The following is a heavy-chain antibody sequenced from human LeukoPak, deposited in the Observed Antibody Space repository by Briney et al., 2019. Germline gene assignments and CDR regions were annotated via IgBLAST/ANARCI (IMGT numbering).Heavy chain of an antibody. D-gene: IGHD3-10*01. Sequence: ASVKVSCKASGYTFTSYGISWVRQAPGQGLEWMGWISAYNGNTNYAQKLQGRVTMTRNTSISTAYMELSSLRSEDTAVYYCARDLRITMVRGVYGVFDPWGQGTLVTVSS. J-gene: IGHJ5*02. CDR1: GYTFTSYG. CDR2: ISAYNGNT. V-gene: IGHV1-18*01. CDR3: ARDLRITMVRGVYGVFDP.